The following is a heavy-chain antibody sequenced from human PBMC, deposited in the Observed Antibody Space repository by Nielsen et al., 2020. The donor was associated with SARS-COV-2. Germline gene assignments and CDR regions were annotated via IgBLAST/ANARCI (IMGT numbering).Heavy chain of an antibody. CDR3: ASELLPTYGMDV. Sequence: GESLKISCAASGFTFSSYGMHWVRQAPGKGLEWVAVISYDGSNKYYADSVKGRFTISRDNSKNTLYLQMNSLRAEDTAVYYCASELLPTYGMDVWGQGTTVTVSS. V-gene: IGHV3-30*03. J-gene: IGHJ6*02. CDR2: ISYDGSNK. D-gene: IGHD1-26*01. CDR1: GFTFSSYG.